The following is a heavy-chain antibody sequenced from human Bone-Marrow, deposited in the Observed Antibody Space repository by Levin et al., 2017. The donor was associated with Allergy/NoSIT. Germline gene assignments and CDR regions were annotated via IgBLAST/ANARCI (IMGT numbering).Heavy chain of an antibody. CDR1: GFTFSDYY. D-gene: IGHD3-10*01. V-gene: IGHV3-11*01. Sequence: GGSLRLSCAASGFTFSDYYMSWIRQAPGKGLEWVSYISSSGSTIYYADSVKGRFTISRDNAKNSLYLQMNSLRAEDTAVYYCARGPITMVRGVIGSGNYFDYWGQGTLVTVSS. CDR2: ISSSGSTI. CDR3: ARGPITMVRGVIGSGNYFDY. J-gene: IGHJ4*02.